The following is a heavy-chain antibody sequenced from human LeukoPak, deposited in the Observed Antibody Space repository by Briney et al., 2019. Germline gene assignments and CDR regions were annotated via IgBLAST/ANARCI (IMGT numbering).Heavy chain of an antibody. D-gene: IGHD3-22*01. Sequence: GESLKISCRASGYIFTSYWLGWVRQTPDKGLEWVGIIHPGDSDPRYSPSFQGQVTISADKSISTAYLQWSSLKASDTAMYYCARHDYDSSGHIAYWGQGTLVTVSS. CDR1: GYIFTSYW. J-gene: IGHJ4*02. V-gene: IGHV5-51*01. CDR2: IHPGDSDP. CDR3: ARHDYDSSGHIAY.